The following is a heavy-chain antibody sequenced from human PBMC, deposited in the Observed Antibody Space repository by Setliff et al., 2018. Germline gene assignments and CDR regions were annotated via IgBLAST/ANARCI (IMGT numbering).Heavy chain of an antibody. V-gene: IGHV4-59*01. J-gene: IGHJ4*02. CDR2: IYYSGSA. Sequence: LSLTCTVSGGSISSYYWSWIRQPPGKGLEWIGYIYYSGSANYNPSLKSRVTISVDTSKNQFSLKLSSVTAADTAVYYCARTSGSLHMEYYFDYWGQGTLVTVSS. CDR3: ARTSGSLHMEYYFDY. CDR1: GGSISSYY. D-gene: IGHD3-10*01.